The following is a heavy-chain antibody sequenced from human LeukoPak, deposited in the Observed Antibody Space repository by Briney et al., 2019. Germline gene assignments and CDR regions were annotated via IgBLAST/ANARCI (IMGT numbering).Heavy chain of an antibody. J-gene: IGHJ5*02. D-gene: IGHD3-9*01. Sequence: SETLSLTCAVYGGSFSGYYWSWIRQPPGKGLEWIGEINHSGSTNYNPSLKSRVTISVDTSKNQFSLKLSSVTAADTAVYCCARRRWATGYNWFDPWGQGTLVTVSS. CDR3: ARRRWATGYNWFDP. CDR1: GGSFSGYY. V-gene: IGHV4-34*01. CDR2: INHSGST.